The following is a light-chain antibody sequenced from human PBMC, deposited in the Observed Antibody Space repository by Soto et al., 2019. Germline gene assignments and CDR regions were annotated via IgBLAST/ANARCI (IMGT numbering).Light chain of an antibody. V-gene: IGLV2-14*03. CDR2: GVS. CDR1: SSDVGHSNF. Sequence: QSVLTQPASVSGSPGQSITISCIGTSSDVGHSNFVSWYQQHPGKAPKLMIYGVSNRPSGVSTRFSGSKSGNTASLTISGLHAEDEADYYCNSYTTSSAVVFGGGTQLTVL. CDR3: NSYTTSSAVV. J-gene: IGLJ2*01.